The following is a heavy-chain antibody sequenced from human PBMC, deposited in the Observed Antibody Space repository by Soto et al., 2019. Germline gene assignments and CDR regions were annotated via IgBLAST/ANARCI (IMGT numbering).Heavy chain of an antibody. V-gene: IGHV4-34*01. D-gene: IGHD3-10*01. CDR2: INHSGST. J-gene: IGHJ6*02. CDR3: ARDHYYGSGSYSTSYYYYYYGMDV. Sequence: SETLSLTCAVYGGSFSGYYWSWIRQPPGKGLEWIGEINHSGSTNYNPSLKSRVTISVDTSKNQFSLKLSSVTAADTAVYYCARDHYYGSGSYSTSYYYYYYGMDVWGQGTTVTVSS. CDR1: GGSFSGYY.